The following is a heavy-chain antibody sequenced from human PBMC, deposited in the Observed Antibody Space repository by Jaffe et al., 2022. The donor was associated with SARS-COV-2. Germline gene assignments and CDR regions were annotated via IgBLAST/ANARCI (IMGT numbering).Heavy chain of an antibody. J-gene: IGHJ4*02. CDR2: INPGGDNI. Sequence: QVQLVQSGAEVKKPGASVKVSCKASGYTFTGYYMHWVRQAPGQGLEWMGIINPGGDNINYAQKFQGRVTMTRDTSTSTVYMDLSSLRSEDTAVYYCARGYPGYDYFDYWGQGTLVTVSS. CDR1: GYTFTGYY. CDR3: ARGYPGYDYFDY. D-gene: IGHD2-15*01. V-gene: IGHV1-46*01.